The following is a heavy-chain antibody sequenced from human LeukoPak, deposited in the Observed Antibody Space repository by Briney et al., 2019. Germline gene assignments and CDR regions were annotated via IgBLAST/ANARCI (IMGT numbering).Heavy chain of an antibody. CDR3: ARDRVAGATQNWFDP. CDR1: GFTFSSYW. J-gene: IGHJ5*02. CDR2: IKQDGSEK. Sequence: GGSLRLSCEASGFTFSSYWMSWVRQAPGKGLEWVANIKQDGSEKYYVDSVKGRFTISGDNAKNSLYLQMNSLRAEDTAVYYCARDRVAGATQNWFDPWGQGTLVTVSS. V-gene: IGHV3-7*01. D-gene: IGHD1-26*01.